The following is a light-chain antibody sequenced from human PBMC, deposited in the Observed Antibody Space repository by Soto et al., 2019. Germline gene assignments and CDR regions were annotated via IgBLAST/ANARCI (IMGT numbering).Light chain of an antibody. Sequence: EVVMTQSPATLSVSPWERATLSCRASQTVGSKLAWYQQKPGQAPRLLIYGASTRATGIPARFSGSGSGTEFTLTISSLQSEDFAVYYCQQCNKGPQTFGQGTKVDIK. CDR3: QQCNKGPQT. CDR1: QTVGSK. V-gene: IGKV3-15*01. J-gene: IGKJ1*01. CDR2: GAS.